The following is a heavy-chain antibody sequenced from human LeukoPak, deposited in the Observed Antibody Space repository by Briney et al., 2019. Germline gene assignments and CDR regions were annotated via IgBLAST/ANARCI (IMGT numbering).Heavy chain of an antibody. V-gene: IGHV3-30*02. D-gene: IGHD3-9*01. Sequence: QSGGSLRLSCAASGFTFSSYGMHWVRQAPGKGLEWVAFIRYDGSNKYYADSVKGRFTISRDNSKNTLYLQMNSLRAEDTAVYYCAKGTLLRYFDWLLVYWGQGTLVTVSS. CDR3: AKGTLLRYFDWLLVY. J-gene: IGHJ4*02. CDR2: IRYDGSNK. CDR1: GFTFSSYG.